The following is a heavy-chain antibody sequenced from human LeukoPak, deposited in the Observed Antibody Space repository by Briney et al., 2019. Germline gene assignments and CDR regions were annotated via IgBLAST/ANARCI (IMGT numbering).Heavy chain of an antibody. CDR2: FSYFGST. V-gene: IGHV4-59*08. CDR1: GDSISNNF. J-gene: IGHJ4*02. D-gene: IGHD2-15*01. CDR3: ARVGRTRDCRGGICYDY. Sequence: PSETLSLTCTVSGDSISNNFWSWIRQPPGKGLEWIGYFSYFGSTNYNPSLKSRVTISGDTSKNQFSLKLTSVTAADTAVYFSARVGRTRDCRGGICYDYWGQGTQVTVSS.